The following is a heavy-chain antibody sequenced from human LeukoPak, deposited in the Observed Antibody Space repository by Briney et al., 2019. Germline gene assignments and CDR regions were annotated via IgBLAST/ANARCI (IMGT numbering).Heavy chain of an antibody. CDR3: ARHDSSGYPLRY. V-gene: IGHV4-59*08. CDR2: IYYGGST. CDR1: GGVISSYY. Sequence: AETLSLTCTVSGGVISSYYWSCVRGPPGKGREWIGYIYYGGSTNYNPSLKSRVTISVDTSKNQFSLKLSSVTAADTAVYYCARHDSSGYPLRYWGQGTLVTVSS. D-gene: IGHD3-22*01. J-gene: IGHJ4*02.